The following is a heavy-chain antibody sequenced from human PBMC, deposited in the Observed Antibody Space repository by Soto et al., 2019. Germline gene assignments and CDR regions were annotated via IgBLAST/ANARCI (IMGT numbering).Heavy chain of an antibody. CDR2: INPSGGST. J-gene: IGHJ3*02. CDR1: RYTFTSYY. Sequence: GASVKVSCKASRYTFTSYYMHWVRQAPGQGLEWMGIINPSGGSTSYAQKFQGRVTMTRDTSTSTVYMELSSLRSEDTAVYYCARTYCSSTSCYASAFDIWGQGTMVTVSS. D-gene: IGHD2-2*01. V-gene: IGHV1-46*03. CDR3: ARTYCSSTSCYASAFDI.